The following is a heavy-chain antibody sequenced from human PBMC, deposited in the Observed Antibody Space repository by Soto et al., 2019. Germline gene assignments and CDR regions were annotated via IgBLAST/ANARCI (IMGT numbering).Heavy chain of an antibody. V-gene: IGHV3-23*01. CDR1: GFTFDDYA. J-gene: IGHJ4*02. CDR2: ISGNSRNT. D-gene: IGHD6-19*01. CDR3: AKDIWMAVAGTCY. Sequence: GGSLRLSCAASGFTFDDYAMHWVRQAPGKGLEWVSGISGNSRNTYYADSVKGRFTIFRDNSKNTLYLQMNSLRAEDTAVYYCAKDIWMAVAGTCYWGQGTLVTVSS.